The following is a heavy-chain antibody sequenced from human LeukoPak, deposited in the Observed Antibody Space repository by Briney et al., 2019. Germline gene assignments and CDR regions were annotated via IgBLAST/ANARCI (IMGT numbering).Heavy chain of an antibody. Sequence: PSETLSLTCTVSGGSISSYYWSWIRQPPGKGLEWIGYIYYSGSTNYNPSLKSRVTISVDASKNQFSLKLSSVTAADTAVYYCARPRTMIVVVDAFDIWGQGTMVTVSS. V-gene: IGHV4-59*08. D-gene: IGHD3-22*01. J-gene: IGHJ3*02. CDR3: ARPRTMIVVVDAFDI. CDR1: GGSISSYY. CDR2: IYYSGST.